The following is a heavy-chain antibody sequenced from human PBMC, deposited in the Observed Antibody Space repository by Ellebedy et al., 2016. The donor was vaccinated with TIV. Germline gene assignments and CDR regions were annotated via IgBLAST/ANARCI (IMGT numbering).Heavy chain of an antibody. D-gene: IGHD6-19*01. CDR1: GFTFSSYW. CDR3: ARSPVAGFSFGMDV. J-gene: IGHJ6*02. V-gene: IGHV3-7*03. Sequence: GESLKISCAASGFTFSSYWMSWVRQAPGKGLEWVANIKQDGSEKYYVDSVKGRFTISRDNSKNTLYLQMNSLRAEDTAVYYCARSPVAGFSFGMDVWGQGTTVTVSS. CDR2: IKQDGSEK.